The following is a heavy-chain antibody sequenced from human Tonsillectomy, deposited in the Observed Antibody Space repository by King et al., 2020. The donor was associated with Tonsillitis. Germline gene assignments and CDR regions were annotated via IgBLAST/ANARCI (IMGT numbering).Heavy chain of an antibody. D-gene: IGHD2-8*02. V-gene: IGHV1-2*06. Sequence: QVQLVQSGAEVKKPGASVKVSCQASGYSFTGYSIHWVRQAPGQGLHWMGRIDPDSGAADYALTFEDRVTMTTDTSSRTAYLQLSRLRSDDTATYFCARDTGGWRAFDYWGQGTLVTVSS. CDR3: ARDTGGWRAFDY. CDR2: IDPDSGAA. CDR1: GYSFTGYS. J-gene: IGHJ4*02.